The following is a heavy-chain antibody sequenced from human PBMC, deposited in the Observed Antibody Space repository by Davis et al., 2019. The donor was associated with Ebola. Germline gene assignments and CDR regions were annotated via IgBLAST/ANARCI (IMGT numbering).Heavy chain of an antibody. CDR1: GCPFSNYN. CDR3: GRGGTSSPIEY. CDR2: ISTGSDYI. J-gene: IGHJ4*02. V-gene: IGHV3-21*01. D-gene: IGHD1-14*01. Sequence: ESPMIPLAASGCPFSNYNMNWVRQAPGKGTEWVSSISTGSDYIYYADSLRGRFTISRDNAKNSLYLQMNSLRAEDTAVYYCGRGGTSSPIEYWGQGTLVTVSS.